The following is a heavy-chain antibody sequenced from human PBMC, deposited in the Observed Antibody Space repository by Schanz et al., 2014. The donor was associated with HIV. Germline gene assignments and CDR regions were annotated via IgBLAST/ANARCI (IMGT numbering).Heavy chain of an antibody. CDR2: MRGSDDST. CDR1: GFTFSTYA. Sequence: VQLVESGGGVVQPGRSLRLSCVASGFTFSTYAMSWVRQAQGKGPGWVPGMRGSDDSTFYADSVKGRFTISRDNSKNTLYFQMSSLRAEDTAIYYCAKTSYGWYFEYWGQGTLVTVSS. D-gene: IGHD6-19*01. CDR3: AKTSYGWYFEY. J-gene: IGHJ4*02. V-gene: IGHV3-23*04.